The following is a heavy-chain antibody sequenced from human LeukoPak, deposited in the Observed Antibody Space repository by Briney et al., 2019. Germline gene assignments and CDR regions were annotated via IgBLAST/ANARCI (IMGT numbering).Heavy chain of an antibody. Sequence: ASGTLSLTCTVSGGSISSGSYYWSWIRQPAGKGLEWIGRIYTSGSTNYNPSLKSRVTISVDTSKNQFSLKLSSVTAADTAVYYCARVGRDGYNSRDFFRYYYYYMDVWGKGTTVTISS. J-gene: IGHJ6*03. V-gene: IGHV4-61*02. CDR3: ARVGRDGYNSRDFFRYYYYYMDV. CDR2: IYTSGST. CDR1: GGSISSGSYY. D-gene: IGHD5-24*01.